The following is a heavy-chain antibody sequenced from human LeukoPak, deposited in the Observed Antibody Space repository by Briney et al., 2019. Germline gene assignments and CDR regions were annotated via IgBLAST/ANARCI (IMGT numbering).Heavy chain of an antibody. V-gene: IGHV3-74*01. CDR3: ARVRWGGLYY. CDR2: INSDGRIT. D-gene: IGHD3-16*01. CDR1: GFTFSDYW. J-gene: IGHJ6*01. Sequence: PGGSLRLSCAASGFTFSDYWMHWVRQAPGKGLVGVSRINSDGRITSYADSVKGRFTISRDNAKNTLFLQMNSLRAEDTAVYYWARVRWGGLYY.